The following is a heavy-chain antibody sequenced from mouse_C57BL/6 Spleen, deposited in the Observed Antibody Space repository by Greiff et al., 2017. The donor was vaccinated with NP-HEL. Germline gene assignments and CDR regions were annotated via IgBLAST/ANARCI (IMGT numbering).Heavy chain of an antibody. J-gene: IGHJ3*01. V-gene: IGHV1-52*01. CDR3: ARADYYGSSYEIWFAY. CDR1: GYTFTSYW. Sequence: QVQLQQPGAELVRPGSSVKLSCKASGYTFTSYWMHWVKQRPIQGLEWIGNIDPSDSETHYNQKFKDKATLTVDKSSSTAYMQLSSLTSEDSAVYYCARADYYGSSYEIWFAYWGQGTLVTVSA. D-gene: IGHD1-1*01. CDR2: IDPSDSET.